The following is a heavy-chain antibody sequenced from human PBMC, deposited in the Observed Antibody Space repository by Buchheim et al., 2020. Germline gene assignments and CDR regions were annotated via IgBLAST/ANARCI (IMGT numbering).Heavy chain of an antibody. D-gene: IGHD6-19*01. CDR1: GYTFTSYA. J-gene: IGHJ2*01. CDR3: ARSPLQYYSSGWYGSVHYWYFDL. V-gene: IGHV1-3*01. CDR2: INAGNGNT. Sequence: QVQLVQSGAEVKKPGASVKVSCKASGYTFTSYAMHWVRQAPGQRLEWMGWINAGNGNTKYSQKFQGRVTITRDTSASTAYMELSSLRSEDTAVYYCARSPLQYYSSGWYGSVHYWYFDLWGRGTL.